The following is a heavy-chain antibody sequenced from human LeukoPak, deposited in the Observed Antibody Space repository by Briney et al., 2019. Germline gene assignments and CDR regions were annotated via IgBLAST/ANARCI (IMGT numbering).Heavy chain of an antibody. CDR3: ARGLPYYDFWSGGDYYYYMDV. D-gene: IGHD3-3*01. CDR1: GGSISSYY. V-gene: IGHV4-59*01. J-gene: IGHJ6*03. CDR2: IYYSGSA. Sequence: SETLSLTCTVSGGSISSYYWSWIRQPPGKGLEWIGYIYYSGSANYNPSLKSRVTISVDTSKNQFSLKLSSVTAADTAVYYCARGLPYYDFWSGGDYYYYMDVWGKGTTVTVSS.